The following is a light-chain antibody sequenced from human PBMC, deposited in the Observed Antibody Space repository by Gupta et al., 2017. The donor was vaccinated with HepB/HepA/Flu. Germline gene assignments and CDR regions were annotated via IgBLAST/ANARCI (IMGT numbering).Light chain of an antibody. CDR2: SNN. V-gene: IGLV1-44*01. J-gene: IGLJ3*02. CDR1: SSNIGSNT. CDR3: AAWDDSLNGWV. Sequence: TPPPSASGTPGQRVTISCSGSSSNIGSNTVNWYQQLPGTAPKLLIYSNNQRPSGVPDRFSGSKSGTSASLAISGLQSEDEADYYCAAWDDSLNGWVFGGGTKLTVL.